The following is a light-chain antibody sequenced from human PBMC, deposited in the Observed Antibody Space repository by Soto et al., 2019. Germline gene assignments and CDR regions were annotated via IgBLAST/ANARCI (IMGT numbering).Light chain of an antibody. Sequence: EIVMTQSPATLSVSPGERATLSCRASQSVGSNLAWYQQKPGQAPRLLIYGASTRATGIPARFSGSGSGTEFTLIISSQQAEDFAFYYCQHYNNWYTFGQGTKLEIK. CDR3: QHYNNWYT. J-gene: IGKJ2*01. CDR1: QSVGSN. CDR2: GAS. V-gene: IGKV3D-15*01.